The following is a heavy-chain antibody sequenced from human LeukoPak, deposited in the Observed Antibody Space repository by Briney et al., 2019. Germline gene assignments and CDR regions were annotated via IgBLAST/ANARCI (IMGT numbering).Heavy chain of an antibody. V-gene: IGHV1-46*01. D-gene: IGHD3-22*01. CDR2: INPSGGST. CDR1: GYTFTSYY. Sequence: ASVTVSCKASGYTFTSYYMHWVRQAPGQGLEWMGIINPSGGSTSYAQKFQGRVTMTRDTSTSTVYMELSSLRSEDTAVYYCAREPRPSMIVVVRYYYYYGMDDWGQGTLVTVSS. CDR3: AREPRPSMIVVVRYYYYYGMDD. J-gene: IGHJ6*02.